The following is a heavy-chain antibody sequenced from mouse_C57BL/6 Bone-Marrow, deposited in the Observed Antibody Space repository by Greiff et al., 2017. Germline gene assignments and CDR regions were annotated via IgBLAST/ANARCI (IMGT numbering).Heavy chain of an antibody. D-gene: IGHD2-5*01. CDR3: ARHVSNQGAMDY. V-gene: IGHV2-6-1*01. CDR1: GFSLTSYG. J-gene: IGHJ4*01. Sequence: QVQLKESGPGLVAPSQSLSITCTVSGFSLTSYGVHWVRQPPGKGLEWLVVIWSDGSTTYNSAPKSRLSISKDNSKSQVFLKMNSLQTDETAMYYCARHVSNQGAMDYWGQGTSVTVSS. CDR2: IWSDGST.